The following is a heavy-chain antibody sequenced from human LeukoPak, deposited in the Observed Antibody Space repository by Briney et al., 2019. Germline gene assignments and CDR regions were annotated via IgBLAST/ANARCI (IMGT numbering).Heavy chain of an antibody. CDR3: ARDWSSRRNFDY. CDR1: GGSIHNYY. D-gene: IGHD1-26*01. Sequence: SETLSLTCTVSGGSIHNYYWSWIRQPAGKGLEWIGRINISGSTNYNPSLKSRVTMSVDTSKNQFSLKLSSVTAADTAVYYCARDWSSRRNFDYWGQGTLVTVSS. J-gene: IGHJ4*02. CDR2: INISGST. V-gene: IGHV4-4*07.